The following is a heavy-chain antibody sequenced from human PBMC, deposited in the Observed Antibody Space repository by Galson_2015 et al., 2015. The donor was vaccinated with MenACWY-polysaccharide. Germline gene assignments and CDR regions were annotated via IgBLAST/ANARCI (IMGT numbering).Heavy chain of an antibody. CDR1: DYSIRSGYF. CDR2: IFHSGTT. CDR3: ARVEKYSGSFYILY. Sequence: ETLSLTCAVSDYSIRSGYFWGWLRPPPGQGLEWIASIFHSGTTYYNPSLKSRVTISVDTSKNQFSLKLSSVTAADTAVYYCARVEKYSGSFYILYWGQGTLVTVSS. D-gene: IGHD1-26*01. V-gene: IGHV4-38-2*01. J-gene: IGHJ4*02.